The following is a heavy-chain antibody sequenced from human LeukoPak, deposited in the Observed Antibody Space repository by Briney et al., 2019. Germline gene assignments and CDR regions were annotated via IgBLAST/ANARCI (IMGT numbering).Heavy chain of an antibody. V-gene: IGHV1-2*02. Sequence: ASAKVSCKASGYTFTGYYMHWVRQAPGQGLEWMGWINPNSGGTNYAQKFQGRVTMTRDTSISTAYMELSRLRSDDTAVYYCARDRNGDYDSSGYFWGQGTLVTVSS. CDR1: GYTFTGYY. CDR2: INPNSGGT. J-gene: IGHJ4*02. CDR3: ARDRNGDYDSSGYF. D-gene: IGHD3-22*01.